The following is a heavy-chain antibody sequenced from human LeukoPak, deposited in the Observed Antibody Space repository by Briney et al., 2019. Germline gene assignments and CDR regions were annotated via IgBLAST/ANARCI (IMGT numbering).Heavy chain of an antibody. CDR3: ARVPLVVVAATPGGIDY. Sequence: SETLSLTCAVYGGSFSGYYWSWIRQPPGKGLEWIGEINHSGSTNYNPSLKSRVTISVDTSKNQFSLKLSSVTAADTAVYYCARVPLVVVAATPGGIDYWGQGTLVTVSS. J-gene: IGHJ4*02. V-gene: IGHV4-34*01. CDR1: GGSFSGYY. CDR2: INHSGST. D-gene: IGHD2-15*01.